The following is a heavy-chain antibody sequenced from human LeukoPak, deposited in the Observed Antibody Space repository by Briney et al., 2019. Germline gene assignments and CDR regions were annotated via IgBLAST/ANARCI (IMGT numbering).Heavy chain of an antibody. CDR1: GFTFDDYA. CDR2: ISWNSGSI. Sequence: GRSLRLSCAASGFTFDDYAMHWVRQAPGKGLEWVSGISWNSGSIGYADSVKGRFTISRDNAKNSLYLQMNSLRAEDMALYYCAKDMHCGGDCYSLLGAFDIWGQGTMVTVSS. J-gene: IGHJ3*02. D-gene: IGHD2-21*02. V-gene: IGHV3-9*03. CDR3: AKDMHCGGDCYSLLGAFDI.